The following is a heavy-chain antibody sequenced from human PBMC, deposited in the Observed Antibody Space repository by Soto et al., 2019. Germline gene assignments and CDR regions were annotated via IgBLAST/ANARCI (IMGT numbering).Heavy chain of an antibody. J-gene: IGHJ5*02. CDR1: GYSFTSYW. Sequence: GESLKISCKGSGYSFTSYWISWVRQMPGKGLEWMGRIDPSDSYTNYSPSFQGHVTISADKSISTAYLQWSSLKASDTAMYYCARHNQQTYYYDSSGSNWFDPWGQGTLATVPS. V-gene: IGHV5-10-1*01. CDR3: ARHNQQTYYYDSSGSNWFDP. CDR2: IDPSDSYT. D-gene: IGHD3-22*01.